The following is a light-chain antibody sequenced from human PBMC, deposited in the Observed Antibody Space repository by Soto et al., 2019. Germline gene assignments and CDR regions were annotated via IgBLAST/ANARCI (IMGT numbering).Light chain of an antibody. V-gene: IGKV1-5*03. J-gene: IGKJ1*01. CDR3: QQYNSHWAT. CDR1: QSISNY. CDR2: KAS. Sequence: DIQLTQSPSTLSAFVGHRVTITCRASQSISNYLAWYQQKPGRAPKLLIYKASSLESGVPSRFSGSGSGTEFTLTISSLQPDDFATYYCQQYNSHWATFGQGTKVEIK.